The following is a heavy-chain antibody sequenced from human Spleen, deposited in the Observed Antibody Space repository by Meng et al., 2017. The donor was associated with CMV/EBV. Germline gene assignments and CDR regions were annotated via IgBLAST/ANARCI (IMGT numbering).Heavy chain of an antibody. D-gene: IGHD2-15*01. CDR1: GYTFTSYG. V-gene: IGHV1-18*01. CDR3: AIPYWADTFDI. Sequence: ASVKVSCKASGYTFTSYGISWVRQAPGQGLEWMGWISAYNGNTNYAQKLQGRVTMTTDTSTSTAYMELSSLRSEDTAVYYCAIPYWADTFDIWGQGTMVTVSS. CDR2: ISAYNGNT. J-gene: IGHJ3*02.